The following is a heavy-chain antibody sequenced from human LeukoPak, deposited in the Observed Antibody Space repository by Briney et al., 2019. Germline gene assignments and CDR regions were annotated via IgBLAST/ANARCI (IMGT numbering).Heavy chain of an antibody. Sequence: SETLSLTCTVSGVSISSGGYSWSWIRQPPGKGLEWIGYIYYTGSTYFNPSLKSRFTISVDTSKNQVSLNLDSVTAADTAVYYCARLLDLRDFDYWGQGTLVTVSS. CDR2: IYYTGST. D-gene: IGHD3-9*01. V-gene: IGHV4-30-4*07. CDR1: GVSISSGGYS. CDR3: ARLLDLRDFDY. J-gene: IGHJ4*02.